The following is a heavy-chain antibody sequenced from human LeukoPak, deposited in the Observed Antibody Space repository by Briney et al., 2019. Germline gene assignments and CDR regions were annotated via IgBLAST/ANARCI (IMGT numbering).Heavy chain of an antibody. CDR3: ARLDAAAGSDY. J-gene: IGHJ4*02. V-gene: IGHV4-61*02. D-gene: IGHD6-13*01. CDR2: IYTSGST. Sequence: KPSETLSLTCTVSGGSISSANYYWSWIRQPAGKGLEWIGRIYTSGSTNYNPSLKSRVTISVDTSKNQFSLKLNSVTAADTAVYYCARLDAAAGSDYWGQGTLVTVSS. CDR1: GGSISSANYY.